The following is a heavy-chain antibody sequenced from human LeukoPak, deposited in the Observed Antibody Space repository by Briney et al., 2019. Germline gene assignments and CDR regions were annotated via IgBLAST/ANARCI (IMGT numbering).Heavy chain of an antibody. CDR1: GFTFSSYG. Sequence: PGGSLRLSCAASGFTFSSYGMSWVRQAPGKGLEWVSAISGSGGSTYYADSVKGRFTISRDNSKNTLYLQMNSLRAEDTAVYYCAKGIGIQLWFFFDYWGQGTLVTVSS. D-gene: IGHD5-18*01. V-gene: IGHV3-23*01. CDR2: ISGSGGST. CDR3: AKGIGIQLWFFFDY. J-gene: IGHJ4*02.